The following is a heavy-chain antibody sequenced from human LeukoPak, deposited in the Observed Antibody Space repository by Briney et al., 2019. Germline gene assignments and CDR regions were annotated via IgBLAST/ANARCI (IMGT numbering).Heavy chain of an antibody. CDR1: GFTFSGYA. Sequence: PGGSLRLSCAASGFTFSGYAMHWVRQAPGKGLEYVSAISTTGGRTYYVNSVRGRFTISRDNSKNTLYLQMGSLRTEDTAVYYCARDVGLYWGQGTLVTVSS. CDR2: ISTTGGRT. V-gene: IGHV3-64*01. J-gene: IGHJ4*02. D-gene: IGHD2-15*01. CDR3: ARDVGLY.